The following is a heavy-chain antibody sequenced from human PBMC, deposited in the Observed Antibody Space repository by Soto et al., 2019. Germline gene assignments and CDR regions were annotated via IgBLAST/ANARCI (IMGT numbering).Heavy chain of an antibody. CDR3: AKGGPFTGGFDP. Sequence: EGQLLQSGGDLVQPGGSLRLSCAGSGLTLRGYAMTWIRQTPEKGLEWVSTITGRSAVPSYADSVNVRFTVSRDNSKNTRYLQINSLRPDDKSIYYGAKGGPFTGGFDPWAQGTLVTVPA. CDR2: ITGRSAVP. J-gene: IGHJ5*02. V-gene: IGHV3-23*01. D-gene: IGHD3-16*01. CDR1: GLTLRGYA.